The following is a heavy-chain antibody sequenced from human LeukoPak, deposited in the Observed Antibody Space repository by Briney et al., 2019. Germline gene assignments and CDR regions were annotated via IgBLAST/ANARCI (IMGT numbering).Heavy chain of an antibody. J-gene: IGHJ4*02. Sequence: GGSLRLSCAASGFTFSSYGMHWVRQAPGKGLEWVAFIRYDGSNKYCADSVKGRFTISRDNSKNTLYLQMNSLRAEDTAVYYCAKDPLRRIAVAAPDYWGQGTLVTVSS. V-gene: IGHV3-30*02. CDR3: AKDPLRRIAVAAPDY. CDR1: GFTFSSYG. D-gene: IGHD6-19*01. CDR2: IRYDGSNK.